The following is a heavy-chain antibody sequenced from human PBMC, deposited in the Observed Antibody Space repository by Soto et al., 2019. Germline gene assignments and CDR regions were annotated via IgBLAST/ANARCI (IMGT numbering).Heavy chain of an antibody. J-gene: IGHJ4*02. CDR3: EHRRPNYTIDY. CDR1: GFSLTTRAEG. D-gene: IGHD3-3*01. V-gene: IGHV2-5*02. Sequence: QITLKESGPTLVEPTQTLTVTCTFSGFSLTTRAEGVGWIRQPPGKALEWLAFVYGDDDKQYSPSLRSRLTITKDTAKNQVVLTMTNMDPVDTATYYCEHRRPNYTIDYWGQGTLVTVSS. CDR2: VYGDDDK.